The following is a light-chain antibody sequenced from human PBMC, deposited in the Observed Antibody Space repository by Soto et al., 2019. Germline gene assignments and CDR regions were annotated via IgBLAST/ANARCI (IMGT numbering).Light chain of an antibody. CDR1: QGISNY. Sequence: DIQMTQSPSSLSASVGDRVTITCRASQGISNYLACYQQKPGKVPKLLIYAASTLQSGVPSRFSGSGSGTDFTLTISSLQPEDVATYYCQKYNSAPALTFGGGTKVEIQ. V-gene: IGKV1-27*01. J-gene: IGKJ4*01. CDR3: QKYNSAPALT. CDR2: AAS.